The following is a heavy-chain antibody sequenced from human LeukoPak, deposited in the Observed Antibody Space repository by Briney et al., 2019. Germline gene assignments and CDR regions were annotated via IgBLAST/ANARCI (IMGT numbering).Heavy chain of an antibody. D-gene: IGHD5-24*01. CDR3: ARGQTRRDGYLYDRYFDL. Sequence: SETLSLTCTVSGGSISSGSYYRSWIRQPAGKGLEWIGRIYTSGSTNYNPSLKSRVTISVDTSKNQFSLKLSSVTAADTAVYYCARGQTRRDGYLYDRYFDLWGRGTLVTVSS. J-gene: IGHJ2*01. V-gene: IGHV4-61*02. CDR1: GGSISSGSYY. CDR2: IYTSGST.